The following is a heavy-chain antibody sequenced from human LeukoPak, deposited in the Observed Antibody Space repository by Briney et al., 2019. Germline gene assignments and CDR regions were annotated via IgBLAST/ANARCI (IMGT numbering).Heavy chain of an antibody. CDR3: ARAPIVVVTAIFAY. V-gene: IGHV7-4-1*02. D-gene: IGHD2-21*02. CDR1: GYTFTNYA. CDR2: INTNTGNP. Sequence: ASVKVSCKASGYTFTNYAMNWVRQAPGQGLEWMGWINTNTGNPTYAQGFTGRFVFSLDTSVSTAYLQISSLKAEDTAVYYCARAPIVVVTAIFAYWGQGTLVTVSS. J-gene: IGHJ4*02.